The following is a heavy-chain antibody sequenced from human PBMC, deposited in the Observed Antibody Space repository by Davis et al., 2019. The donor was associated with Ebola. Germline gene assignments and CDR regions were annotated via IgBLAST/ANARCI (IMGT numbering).Heavy chain of an antibody. CDR2: ISYDGSNK. V-gene: IGHV3-30*18. J-gene: IGHJ6*02. CDR1: GFTFSSYG. D-gene: IGHD6-19*01. Sequence: PGGSLRLSCAASGFTFSSYGMHWVRQAPGKGLEWVAVISYDGSNKYYADSVKGRFTISRDNSKNTLYLQMNSLRAEDTAVYYCAKENAADAVAGLFYYYYGMDVWGQGTTVTVSS. CDR3: AKENAADAVAGLFYYYYGMDV.